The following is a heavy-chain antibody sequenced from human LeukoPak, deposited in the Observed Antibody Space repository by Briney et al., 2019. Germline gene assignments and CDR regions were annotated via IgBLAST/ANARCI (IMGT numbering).Heavy chain of an antibody. V-gene: IGHV4-61*02. Sequence: PSETLSLTCTVSGGASISSDSYYWNWVRQPVGKGVEWIGRIFGTGTINYNPTLKTRVTMSIDRSRNQFSLQLISVTAADTAIYYCAKSKFLEWYFDSWGQGKMVTVSA. D-gene: IGHD3-3*01. J-gene: IGHJ4*02. CDR1: GGASISSDSYY. CDR2: IFGTGTI. CDR3: AKSKFLEWYFDS.